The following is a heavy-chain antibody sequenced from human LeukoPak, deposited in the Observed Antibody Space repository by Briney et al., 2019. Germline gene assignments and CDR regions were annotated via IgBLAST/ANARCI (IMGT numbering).Heavy chain of an antibody. CDR1: GGSFSGYY. Sequence: KPSETLSHTCAVYGGSFSGYYWSWIRQPPGKGLEWIGEINHSGSTNYNPSLKSRVTISVDTSKNQFSLKLSSVTAADTAVYYCARGRIMISYWGQGTLVTVSS. V-gene: IGHV4-34*01. CDR2: INHSGST. CDR3: ARGRIMISY. D-gene: IGHD3-22*01. J-gene: IGHJ4*02.